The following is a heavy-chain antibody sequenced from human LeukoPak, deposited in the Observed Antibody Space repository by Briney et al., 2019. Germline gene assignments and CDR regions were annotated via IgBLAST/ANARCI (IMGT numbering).Heavy chain of an antibody. V-gene: IGHV5-51*01. CDR2: IYPGDSDT. D-gene: IGHD4-23*01. CDR3: ARLTLMPTMITPFDY. Sequence: GESLKISCKGSGYSFSNYWIGWVRQMPGKGLEWMGIIYPGDSDTRYSPSFQGQVTISTDKSISTAYLQWSSLKASDTAMYYCARLTLMPTMITPFDYWGQGTLVTVSS. J-gene: IGHJ4*02. CDR1: GYSFSNYW.